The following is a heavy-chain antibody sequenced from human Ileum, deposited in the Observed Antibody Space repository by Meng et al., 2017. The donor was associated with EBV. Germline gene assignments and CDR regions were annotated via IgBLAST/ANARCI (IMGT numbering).Heavy chain of an antibody. CDR3: ARVSGMVRGVTPRRFDY. V-gene: IGHV4-61*01. CDR1: NDSINTGNY. CDR2: VYYTGSA. D-gene: IGHD3-10*01. Sequence: QVQLQESGPGLVRPSETLSLTCTVSNDSINTGNYWNWVRQSPGKGLEWIGYVYYTGSANYSPSLKSRVTISLDASKNQFSLMLSAVTAADTAVYYCARVSGMVRGVTPRRFDYWGRGTLVTVS. J-gene: IGHJ4*02.